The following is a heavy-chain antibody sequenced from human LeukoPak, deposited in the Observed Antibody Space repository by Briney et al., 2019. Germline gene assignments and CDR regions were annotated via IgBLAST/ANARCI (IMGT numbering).Heavy chain of an antibody. D-gene: IGHD3-3*01. CDR3: ARDGSRYYDFWSGNTPDYYYYMDV. V-gene: IGHV7-4-1*02. Sequence: ASVKVSCKASGYTFTSYAMNWVRQAPGQGLEWMGWINTNTGNPTYAQGFTGRFVFSLDTSVSTAYLQISSLKAEDTAVYYCARDGSRYYDFWSGNTPDYYYYMDVWGKGTTVTVSS. CDR1: GYTFTSYA. J-gene: IGHJ6*03. CDR2: INTNTGNP.